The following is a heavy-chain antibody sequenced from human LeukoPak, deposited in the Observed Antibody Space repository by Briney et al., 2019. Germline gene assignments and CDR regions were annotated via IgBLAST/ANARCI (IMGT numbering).Heavy chain of an antibody. CDR2: IWYDGSNK. V-gene: IGHV3-33*01. Sequence: GGSLRLSCAASGFTFSSYGMHWVRQAPGKGLEWVAVIWYDGSNKYYADSVKGRFTISRDNSKNTLYLQMNSLRAEDTAVCYCARGTVAELAFDIWGQGTMVTVSS. CDR1: GFTFSSYG. CDR3: ARGTVAELAFDI. J-gene: IGHJ3*02. D-gene: IGHD6-19*01.